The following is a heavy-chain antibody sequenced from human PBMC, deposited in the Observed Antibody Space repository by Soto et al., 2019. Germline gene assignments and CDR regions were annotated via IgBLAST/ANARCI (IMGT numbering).Heavy chain of an antibody. D-gene: IGHD2-15*01. J-gene: IGHJ4*02. CDR3: AKDLSRGRVATFDY. CDR1: GFTFSSYG. Sequence: QVQLVESGGGVVQPGRSLRLSCAASGFTFSSYGMHWVRQAPGKGLEWVAVISYDGSNKYYADSVKGRFTISRDNSKYTLYLQMNSLRAEDTAVYYCAKDLSRGRVATFDYWGQGTLVTVSS. CDR2: ISYDGSNK. V-gene: IGHV3-30*18.